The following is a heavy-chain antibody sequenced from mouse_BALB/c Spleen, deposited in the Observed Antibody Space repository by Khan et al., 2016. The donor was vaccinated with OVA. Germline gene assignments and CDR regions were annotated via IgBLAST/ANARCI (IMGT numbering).Heavy chain of an antibody. V-gene: IGHV1-77*01. CDR2: IYPGSGNT. D-gene: IGHD2-3*01. J-gene: IGHJ2*01. Sequence: QVQLQQSGAELARPGASVKLSCKASGYTFTDHYITWVKQRTGQGLEWIGEIYPGSGNTYYNENFKGKATLTADKSSSTAYMHLSSLTSEDSAVYFCATMDTTSLDYWGQGTTLTVSS. CDR3: ATMDTTSLDY. CDR1: GYTFTDHY.